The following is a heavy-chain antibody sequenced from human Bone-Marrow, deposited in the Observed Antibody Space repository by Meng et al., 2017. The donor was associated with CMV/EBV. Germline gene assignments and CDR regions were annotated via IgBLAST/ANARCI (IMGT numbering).Heavy chain of an antibody. J-gene: IGHJ4*02. Sequence: ASVKVSCKASGYTFTDHYMYWVRQAPGQGLEWMGWINPNSGITYYAQKFQGRVTMTRDTSTSTVYMELSSLRSEDTAVYYCARENGSTDWNYGIHFDYWGQGPLVTGSS. CDR3: ARENGSTDWNYGIHFDY. CDR2: INPNSGIT. V-gene: IGHV1-2*02. CDR1: GYTFTDHY. D-gene: IGHD1-7*01.